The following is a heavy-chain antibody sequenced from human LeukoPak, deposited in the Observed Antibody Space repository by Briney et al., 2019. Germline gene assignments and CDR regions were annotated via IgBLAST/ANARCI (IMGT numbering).Heavy chain of an antibody. D-gene: IGHD4-17*01. V-gene: IGHV3-33*01. CDR1: GFTFSSYG. CDR2: IWYDGSNK. J-gene: IGHJ5*02. Sequence: PGGSLRLSCAASGFTFSSYGMHCVRQAPGKGLEWVAVIWYDGSNKYYADSVKGRFTISRDNSKNTLYLQMNSLRAEDTAVYYCASPLPDYGDYPWGQGTLVTVSS. CDR3: ASPLPDYGDYP.